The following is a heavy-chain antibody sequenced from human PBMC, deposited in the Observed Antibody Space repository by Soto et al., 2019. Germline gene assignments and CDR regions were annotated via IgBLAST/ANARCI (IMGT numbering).Heavy chain of an antibody. CDR3: VRLNGYGDYPEYFQH. D-gene: IGHD4-17*01. Sequence: PGESLKISCKGSGYSFTSYWIGWVRQMPGKGLEWMGIIYPGDSDTRYSPSFQGQVTISADKSISTAYLQWSSLKASDTAMYYCVRLNGYGDYPEYFQHWGQGTLVTVSS. J-gene: IGHJ1*01. CDR1: GYSFTSYW. V-gene: IGHV5-51*01. CDR2: IYPGDSDT.